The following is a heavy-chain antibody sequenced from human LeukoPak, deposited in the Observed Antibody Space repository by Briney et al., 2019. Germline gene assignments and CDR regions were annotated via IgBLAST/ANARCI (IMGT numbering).Heavy chain of an antibody. CDR1: GGSINIGDYQ. Sequence: SETLSLTCTVSGGSINIGDYQWSWIRQSPGKGLEWIGYISYGGNTYYNPSLKSRVTISQDTSKNQFSLKLTSVTAADTAVYYCARQDHYDSSGYYAYWGQGTLVTVSS. D-gene: IGHD3-22*01. CDR2: ISYGGNT. CDR3: ARQDHYDSSGYYAY. J-gene: IGHJ4*02. V-gene: IGHV4-30-4*01.